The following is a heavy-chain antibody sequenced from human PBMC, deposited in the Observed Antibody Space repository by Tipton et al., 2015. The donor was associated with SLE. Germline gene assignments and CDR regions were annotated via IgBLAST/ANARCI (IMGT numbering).Heavy chain of an antibody. V-gene: IGHV3-53*01. J-gene: IGHJ4*02. CDR2: IYSGGST. D-gene: IGHD3-3*01. CDR1: GFTVSSNY. CDR3: AKGHDFWSGYYPGY. Sequence: SLRLSCAASGFTVSSNYMSWVRQAPGKGLEWVSVIYSGGSTYYADSVKGRFTISRDNAKNSLYLQMNSLRAEDTAVYYCAKGHDFWSGYYPGYWGQGTLVTVSS.